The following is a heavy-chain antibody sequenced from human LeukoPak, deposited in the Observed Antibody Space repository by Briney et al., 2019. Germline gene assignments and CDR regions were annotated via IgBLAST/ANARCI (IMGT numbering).Heavy chain of an antibody. CDR3: AKDLSMAVTGSPFDY. D-gene: IGHD6-19*01. CDR2: ISGSGTPT. J-gene: IGHJ4*02. Sequence: PGRCLRLSCAASGLTFSSFAMSWVRRPAGKGLERVATISGSGTPTFYADSVRGRFTVSRDNSKSTLYLQMKRVRAEDRAVYYCAKDLSMAVTGSPFDYWGQGTLVSVSS. V-gene: IGHV3-23*01. CDR1: GLTFSSFA.